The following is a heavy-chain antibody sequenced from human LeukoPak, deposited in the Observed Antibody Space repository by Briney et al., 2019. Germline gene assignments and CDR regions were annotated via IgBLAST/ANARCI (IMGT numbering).Heavy chain of an antibody. Sequence: ASVKVSCKASGYTFTGYYMHWVRQAPGQGLEWMGWINPNSGGTNYAQEFQGRVTMTRDTSISTAYMELSGLRSDDTAVYYCARVGTSPTGNWFDPWGQGTLVTVSS. V-gene: IGHV1-2*02. CDR2: INPNSGGT. CDR1: GYTFTGYY. J-gene: IGHJ5*02. D-gene: IGHD2-2*01. CDR3: ARVGTSPTGNWFDP.